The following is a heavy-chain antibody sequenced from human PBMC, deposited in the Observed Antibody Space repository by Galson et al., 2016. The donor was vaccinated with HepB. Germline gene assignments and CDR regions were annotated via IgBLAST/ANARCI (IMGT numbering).Heavy chain of an antibody. D-gene: IGHD3-10*01. CDR2: ISSSTTYI. CDR1: GFTLTSYS. Sequence: SLRLSCAASGFTLTSYSMNWVRQAPGKGLEWVSSISSSTTYIYYADSVKGRFTISRDNAKNSLYLQMNSLRVEDTAMYYCARSLVRRGAPLSDYWGQGTLVTVSS. CDR3: ARSLVRRGAPLSDY. J-gene: IGHJ4*02. V-gene: IGHV3-21*01.